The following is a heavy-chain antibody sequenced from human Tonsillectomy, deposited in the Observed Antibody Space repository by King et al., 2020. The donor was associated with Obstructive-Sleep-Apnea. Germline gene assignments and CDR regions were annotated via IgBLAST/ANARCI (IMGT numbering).Heavy chain of an antibody. CDR1: GFTLNNYW. Sequence: VQLVESGGGLVQPGGSLRLSCSASGFTLNNYWMSWVRQAPGKGLEWVADIKQDGSEKWYVDSVKGRFSISRDNARNSLSLQMNSLRDEDTAVYYCARDAGDFWSGTSYFDLWGQGTLVTVSS. D-gene: IGHD3-3*01. CDR2: IKQDGSEK. J-gene: IGHJ4*01. CDR3: ARDAGDFWSGTSYFDL. V-gene: IGHV3-7*03.